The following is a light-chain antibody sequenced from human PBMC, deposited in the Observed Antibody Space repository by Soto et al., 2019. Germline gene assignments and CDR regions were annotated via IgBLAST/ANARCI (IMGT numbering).Light chain of an antibody. CDR1: SSNIEKKY. J-gene: IGLJ3*02. CDR3: AAWDDSLSVL. V-gene: IGLV1-47*01. Sequence: QSVLTQPPSASGTPGQRVTISCSGSSSNIEKKYVYWYQQLPGTAPKLLIYRNNQRPSAVPDRFSGSKSGTSASLAISGLRSEDEADYYCAAWDDSLSVLFGGGTKVTVL. CDR2: RNN.